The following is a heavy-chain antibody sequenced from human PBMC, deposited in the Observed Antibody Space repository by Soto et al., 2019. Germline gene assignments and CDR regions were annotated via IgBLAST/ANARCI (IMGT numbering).Heavy chain of an antibody. CDR2: IYYSGST. Sequence: SETLSLTCTVSGVSISSYYWSWIRQPPGKGLEWIGSIYYSGSTYYNPSLKSRVTISVDTSKNQFSLKLSSVTAADTAVYYCARQWGSKSSGKNYYYYGMDVWGQGTTVTVSS. CDR1: GVSISSYY. D-gene: IGHD7-27*01. CDR3: ARQWGSKSSGKNYYYYGMDV. V-gene: IGHV4-39*01. J-gene: IGHJ6*02.